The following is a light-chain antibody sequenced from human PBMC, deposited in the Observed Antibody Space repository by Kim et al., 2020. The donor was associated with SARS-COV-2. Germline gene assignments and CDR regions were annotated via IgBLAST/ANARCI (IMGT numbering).Light chain of an antibody. V-gene: IGLV1-40*01. CDR2: GNS. CDR3: QSYDSSLSGVV. CDR1: SSNIGAGYV. Sequence: QRVTISCTGSSSNIGAGYVVHWYQQLPGTAPKLLIYGNSNRPSGVPDRFSGSKSGTSASLAITGLQAEDEADYYCQSYDSSLSGVVFGGGTQLTVL. J-gene: IGLJ2*01.